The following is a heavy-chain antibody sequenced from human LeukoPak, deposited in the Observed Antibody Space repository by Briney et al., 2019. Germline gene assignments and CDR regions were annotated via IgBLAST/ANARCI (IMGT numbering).Heavy chain of an antibody. CDR1: DYTVTSYG. CDR2: ISGYNGNT. D-gene: IGHD6-19*01. CDR3: ARCTSGRGGAFDY. V-gene: IGHV1-18*01. J-gene: IGHJ4*02. Sequence: GASVKVSGNASDYTVTSYGISWGRQAPGQGLEWMGWISGYNGNTNYAQNLQGRVTMTTDTSTSTAYMELRSLRSDDTAVYYCARCTSGRGGAFDYWGQGTLVTVSS.